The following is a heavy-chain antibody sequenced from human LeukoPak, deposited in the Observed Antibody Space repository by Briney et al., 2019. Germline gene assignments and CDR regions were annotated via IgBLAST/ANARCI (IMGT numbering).Heavy chain of an antibody. Sequence: SETLSLTCTVSGGSISSGGYYWSWIRQHPGKGLEWIGYIYYSGSTYYNPSLKSRVTISVDTSKNQLSLKLSSVTAADTAVYYCARGGGATTYQRKEDFDYWGQGTLVTVSS. CDR1: GGSISSGGYY. CDR3: ARGGGATTYQRKEDFDY. J-gene: IGHJ4*02. CDR2: IYYSGST. V-gene: IGHV4-31*03. D-gene: IGHD1-14*01.